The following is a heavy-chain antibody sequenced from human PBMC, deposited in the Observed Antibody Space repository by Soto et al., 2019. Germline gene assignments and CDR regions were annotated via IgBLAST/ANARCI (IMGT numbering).Heavy chain of an antibody. CDR2: INTYNGQT. J-gene: IGHJ3*02. V-gene: IGHV1-18*01. CDR3: VRDVIWSATLIWGVVARSFDI. D-gene: IGHD3-3*01. CDR1: GYTFMNYG. Sequence: QAQLVQSGAEVRKPGASVNVSCRTSGYTFMNYGVSWVRQAPGQGLVWMGWINTYNGQTNVAQNFQGRVTLSSDASVRTVYMELMSLRSDDTAMYFCVRDVIWSATLIWGVVARSFDIWGQGTPVTVSS.